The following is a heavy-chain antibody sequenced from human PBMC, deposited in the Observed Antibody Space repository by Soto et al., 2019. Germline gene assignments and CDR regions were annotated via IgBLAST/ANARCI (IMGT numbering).Heavy chain of an antibody. V-gene: IGHV3-23*01. CDR1: RFTFRNYG. Sequence: PGGSLRLSCAASRFTFRNYGMSWVRQGPGKGLEWVSGISPTGEQRFYVDSVKGRFFISRDNSQNTLSLEMSNLRADDTAVYYCAKRYGSGSYRDFNSYYGMDIWGQGTSVTVSS. D-gene: IGHD3-10*01. J-gene: IGHJ6*02. CDR2: ISPTGEQR. CDR3: AKRYGSGSYRDFNSYYGMDI.